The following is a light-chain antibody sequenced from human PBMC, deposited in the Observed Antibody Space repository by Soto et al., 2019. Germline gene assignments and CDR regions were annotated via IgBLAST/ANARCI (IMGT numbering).Light chain of an antibody. CDR3: QVWDSSSDHPYV. CDR2: DDS. CDR1: NIGSKS. V-gene: IGLV3-21*02. J-gene: IGLJ1*01. Sequence: LTQPHSVSVATAQTGPRITCGGNNIGSKSVHWYQQKPGQAPVLVVYDDSDRPSGIPERFSGSNSGNTATLTISRVEAGDEADYYCQVWDSSSDHPYVFGTGTKVTVL.